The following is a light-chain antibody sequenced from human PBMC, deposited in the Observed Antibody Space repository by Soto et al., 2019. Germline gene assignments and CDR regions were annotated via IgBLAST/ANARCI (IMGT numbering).Light chain of an antibody. J-gene: IGKJ3*01. CDR3: QQYGRSPPFI. CDR1: RGISSNF. Sequence: EILLTQSPGTLSLSPGDRATLSCRASRGISSNFLAWYQHKPGQSPRLLIYGGSTRVTGIPDRFSGSGSGTDFTLTISRLEPEDFAVYYCQQYGRSPPFIFGPGTKVDIK. V-gene: IGKV3-20*01. CDR2: GGS.